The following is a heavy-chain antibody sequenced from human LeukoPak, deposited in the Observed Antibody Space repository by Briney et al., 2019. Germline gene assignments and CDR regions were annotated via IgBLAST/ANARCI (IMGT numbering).Heavy chain of an antibody. CDR1: GYTFTSYG. V-gene: IGHV1-18*01. CDR3: ARSGRYYYGSGSYLYYFDY. D-gene: IGHD3-10*01. CDR2: ISAYNGNT. J-gene: IGHJ4*02. Sequence: ASVKVSCKASGYTFTSYGISWVRQAPGQGLEWMGWISAYNGNTNYAQKLQGRVTMTTDTSTSTAYMELRSLRSEDTAVYYCARSGRYYYGSGSYLYYFDYWGQGTLVAVSS.